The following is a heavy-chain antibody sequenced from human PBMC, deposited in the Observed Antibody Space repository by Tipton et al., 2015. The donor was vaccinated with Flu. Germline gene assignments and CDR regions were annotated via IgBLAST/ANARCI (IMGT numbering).Heavy chain of an antibody. Sequence: SLRLSYAASGFMFSHYWMNWVRQAPGKGLEWVANINHDGSEKHYVDSVKGRFTISRDNAKNPLYLQMNALRAEDTAMYFCARDVLPSVPSYYFDFWGPGALVTVSS. D-gene: IGHD4-17*01. CDR1: GFMFSHYW. J-gene: IGHJ4*02. V-gene: IGHV3-7*03. CDR3: ARDVLPSVPSYYFDF. CDR2: INHDGSEK.